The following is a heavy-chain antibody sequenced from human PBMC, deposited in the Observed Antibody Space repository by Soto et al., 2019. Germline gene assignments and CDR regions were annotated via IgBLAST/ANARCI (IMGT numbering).Heavy chain of an antibody. Sequence: ASVKVSCKASGYTFTGYYMHWVQQAPGQGLEWMGWINPNSGGTNYAQKFQGWVTMTRDTSISTAYMELSRLRSDDTAVYYCARERTYYMDVWGKGTTVTVSS. CDR1: GYTFTGYY. J-gene: IGHJ6*03. CDR3: ARERTYYMDV. CDR2: INPNSGGT. V-gene: IGHV1-2*04.